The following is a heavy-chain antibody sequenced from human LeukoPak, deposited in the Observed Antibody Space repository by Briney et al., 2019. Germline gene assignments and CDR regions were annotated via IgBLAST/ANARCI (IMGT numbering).Heavy chain of an antibody. J-gene: IGHJ4*02. CDR1: GFTFSSYG. CDR3: AKEFYDILTGSPLDY. D-gene: IGHD3-9*01. V-gene: IGHV3-23*01. CDR2: ISGSGGST. Sequence: PGGSLRLSCAASGFTFSSYGMSWVRQAPGKGLEWVSAISGSGGSTYYADSVKGRFTISRDNSKNTLYLQMNSLRAEDTAVYYCAKEFYDILTGSPLDYWGQGTLVTVSS.